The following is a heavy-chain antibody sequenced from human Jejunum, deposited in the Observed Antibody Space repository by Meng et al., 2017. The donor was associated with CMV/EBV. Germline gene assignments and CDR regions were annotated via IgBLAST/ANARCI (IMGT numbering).Heavy chain of an antibody. D-gene: IGHD2-21*01. CDR3: ANGHPGGPYALWAFDI. J-gene: IGHJ3*02. CDR2: ICVGEST. Sequence: FTVSRDYMTWVRPAPGKGLEWVSIICVGESTYYADSVKGRFSVSRDKSKNTLYLQMNSLRPEDTAVYYCANGHPGGPYALWAFDIWGQGTMVTVSS. CDR1: FTVSRDY. V-gene: IGHV3-66*02.